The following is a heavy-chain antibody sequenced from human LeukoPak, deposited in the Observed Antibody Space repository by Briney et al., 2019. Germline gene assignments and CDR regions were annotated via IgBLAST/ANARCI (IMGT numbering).Heavy chain of an antibody. J-gene: IGHJ4*02. CDR1: GGSISSYY. CDR3: ARGSHDYGDFYLFDS. D-gene: IGHD4-17*01. Sequence: PSETLSLTCTVSGGSISSYYWSWIRQPPGKGLEWIGEINYDGATNYNPSLSSRVTISRDTSKNQFSLKMTSVTAADTALYYCARGSHDYGDFYLFDSWGRGTLVTVTS. CDR2: INYDGAT. V-gene: IGHV4-34*01.